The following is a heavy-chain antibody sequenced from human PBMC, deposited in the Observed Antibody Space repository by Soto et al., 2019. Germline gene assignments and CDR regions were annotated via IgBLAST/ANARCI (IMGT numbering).Heavy chain of an antibody. D-gene: IGHD2-8*01. CDR3: TRGGPQSVRDY. V-gene: IGHV1-3*04. CDR2: INTCNGDP. Sequence: GQRLEWMGLINTCNGDPKYSQKFQGRVTITRDTSASTVYMELNSLRSEDTAVYYGTRGGPQSVRDYWGQLTLVSVSS. J-gene: IGHJ4*02.